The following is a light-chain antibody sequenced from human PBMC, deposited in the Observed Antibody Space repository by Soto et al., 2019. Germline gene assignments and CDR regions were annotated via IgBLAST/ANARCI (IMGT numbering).Light chain of an antibody. CDR3: VLYMGGGIAV. CDR2: STN. J-gene: IGLJ3*02. Sequence: QTVVTQEPSFSVSPGGTVKLTSGLNSGSVSTSYYPSWYQQTPGQAPRTLIYSTNTRSSGVPDRYSGSILGNKAALTITGAQADDESDYYCVLYMGGGIAVFGGGTKVTVL. CDR1: SGSVSTSYY. V-gene: IGLV8-61*01.